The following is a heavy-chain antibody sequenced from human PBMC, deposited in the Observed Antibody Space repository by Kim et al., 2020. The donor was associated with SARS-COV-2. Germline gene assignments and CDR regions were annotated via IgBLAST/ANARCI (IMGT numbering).Heavy chain of an antibody. V-gene: IGHV3-21*01. CDR1: GFTFSSYS. CDR2: IGSRSTSI. Sequence: GGSLRLSCAASGFTFSSYSMNWVRQAPGKGLEWVSSIGSRSTSIYYADSVKGRFTISRDNAKNSLYLQMKSLRAEDTAVYYCVREGNDGQSEAFDIWGQGTMVTVSS. CDR3: VREGNDGQSEAFDI. J-gene: IGHJ3*02. D-gene: IGHD2-8*01.